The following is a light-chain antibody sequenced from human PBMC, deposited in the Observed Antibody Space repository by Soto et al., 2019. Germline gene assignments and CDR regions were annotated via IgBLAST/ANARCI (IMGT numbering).Light chain of an antibody. CDR2: DNS. CDR1: SSSFGSNS. CDR3: ATWDDSLSGYV. J-gene: IGLJ1*01. V-gene: IGLV1-47*02. Sequence: QSVLTQPPSASGTPGQRVTISCSGSSSSFGSNSVYWYQHLPGTAPQLLIYDNSQRPSGVPDRFSGSKSGTSASLAISGLRSEDEADYYCATWDDSLSGYVFGTGTKLTVL.